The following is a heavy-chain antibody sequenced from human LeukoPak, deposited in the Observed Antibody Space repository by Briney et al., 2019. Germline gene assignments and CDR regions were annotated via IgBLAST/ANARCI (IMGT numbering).Heavy chain of an antibody. J-gene: IGHJ6*02. CDR3: ASYSSSSWYGMDV. Sequence: SETLSLTCTVSGGSISSYYWSWIRQPSGKGLEWIGYIYYSGSTNYNPSLKSRVTISVDTSKNQFSLKLSSVTAADTAVYYCASYSSSSWYGMDVWGQGTTVTVSS. V-gene: IGHV4-59*08. D-gene: IGHD6-13*01. CDR1: GGSISSYY. CDR2: IYYSGST.